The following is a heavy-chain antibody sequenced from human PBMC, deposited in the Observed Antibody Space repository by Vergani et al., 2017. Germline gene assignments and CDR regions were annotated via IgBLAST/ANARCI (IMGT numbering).Heavy chain of an antibody. CDR2: ISSSGSTI. D-gene: IGHD2-15*01. CDR3: ARDHSHMWYPHYYYGSDV. V-gene: IGHV3-48*03. CDR1: GFPFSSYE. J-gene: IGHJ6*02. Sequence: EVQLVESGGGLVQPGGSLRLSCAASGFPFSSYEMNWVRQAPGKGLEWVSYISSSGSTIYYADSVKGRFTISRDNAKNSLYLQMNSLRAEETAGYYCARDHSHMWYPHYYYGSDVWGQGTTVTVSS.